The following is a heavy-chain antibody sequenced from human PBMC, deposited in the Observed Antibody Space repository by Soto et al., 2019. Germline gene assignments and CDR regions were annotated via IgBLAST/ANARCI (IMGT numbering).Heavy chain of an antibody. CDR2: IYHSGST. CDR1: GGSISSGGYS. CDR3: ARESFYDSGGFHGFDY. V-gene: IGHV4-30-2*01. Sequence: SETLSLTCAVSGGSISSGGYSWSWIRQPPGKGLECIGYIYHSGSTYYSPSLKSRVTISVDTSKNQFSLKLSSVTAADTAVYYCARESFYDSGGFHGFDYWGQGTLVTVSS. D-gene: IGHD3-22*01. J-gene: IGHJ4*02.